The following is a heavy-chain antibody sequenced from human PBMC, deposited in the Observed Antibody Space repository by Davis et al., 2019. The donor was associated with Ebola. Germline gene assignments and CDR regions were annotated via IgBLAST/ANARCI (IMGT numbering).Heavy chain of an antibody. D-gene: IGHD1-1*01. CDR1: GYTFTGYY. CDR3: ARARGGTEYDAFDI. CDR2: INPNSGGT. Sequence: ASVQVSCKASGYTFTGYYIHWVRQAPGQGLEWMGCINPNSGGTNYAQKFQGRVTMTRDTSISTAYIELSSLRSDDTAVYYCARARGGTEYDAFDIWGQGTMVTVSS. V-gene: IGHV1-2*02. J-gene: IGHJ3*02.